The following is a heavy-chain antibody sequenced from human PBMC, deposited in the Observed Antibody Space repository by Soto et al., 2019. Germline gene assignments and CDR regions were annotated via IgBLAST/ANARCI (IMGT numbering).Heavy chain of an antibody. CDR3: ARDDDYGGTNNWFDP. CDR2: ISSSGSTI. CDR1: GFTLSDYY. V-gene: IGHV3-11*01. Sequence: QVQLVESGGGLVKPGGSLRLSCEASGFTLSDYYMSWIRQAPGKGLEWVSYISSSGSTIYYADSVKGRFTISKDNAKNALYLQMNSLRAEHTAVYHCARDDDYGGTNNWFDPWGQGTLVTVSS. J-gene: IGHJ5*02. D-gene: IGHD4-17*01.